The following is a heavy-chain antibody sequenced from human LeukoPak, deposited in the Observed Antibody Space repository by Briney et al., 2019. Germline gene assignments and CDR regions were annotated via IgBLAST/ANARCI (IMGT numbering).Heavy chain of an antibody. Sequence: PSETLSLTCAVYGGSFSGYYWSWIRQPPGKGLEWIGEINHSGSTNYNPSLKSRVTISVDTSKNQFSLKLSSVTAADTAVYYCARSTYYYDSSGGAHDYWGQGTLVTVSS. CDR1: GGSFSGYY. J-gene: IGHJ4*02. D-gene: IGHD3-22*01. CDR3: ARSTYYYDSSGGAHDY. CDR2: INHSGST. V-gene: IGHV4-34*01.